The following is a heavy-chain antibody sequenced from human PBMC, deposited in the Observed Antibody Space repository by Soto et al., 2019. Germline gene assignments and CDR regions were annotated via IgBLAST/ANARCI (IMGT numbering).Heavy chain of an antibody. D-gene: IGHD2-8*01. CDR3: AKDTGYCTKGVCLSNWFDS. CDR2: ISYDGNDK. J-gene: IGHJ5*01. CDR1: GFTFSNYG. Sequence: QVQLVESAGGVVQPGRSLRLSCAASGFTFSNYGIHWVRLAPGKGLEWVAVISYDGNDKYYADSVEGRFTISRDNSKNTVYLQMNSLSDEDTAMYYCAKDTGYCTKGVCLSNWFDSWGQGTLVTVSS. V-gene: IGHV3-30*18.